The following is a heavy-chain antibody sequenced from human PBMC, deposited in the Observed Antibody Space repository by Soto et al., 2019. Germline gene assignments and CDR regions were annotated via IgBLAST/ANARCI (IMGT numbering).Heavy chain of an antibody. D-gene: IGHD2-15*01. CDR2: ISGSGGGT. CDR1: GFTFSSYA. Sequence: EVQLLESGGGFVQPGGSLRLSCAASGFTFSSYAMTWVRQAPGKGLQWVSGISGSGGGTYYADSVKGRFTISRDNSKNTLYLQMNSLRAEDTAVYYCAKDGSPCGSGANCFYHFDYWGQGTLVTVSS. J-gene: IGHJ4*02. V-gene: IGHV3-23*01. CDR3: AKDGSPCGSGANCFYHFDY.